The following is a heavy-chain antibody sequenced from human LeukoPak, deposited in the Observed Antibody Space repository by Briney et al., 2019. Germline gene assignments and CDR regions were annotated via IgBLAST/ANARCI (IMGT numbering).Heavy chain of an antibody. CDR3: VKDSDLVLTGYLFDY. J-gene: IGHJ4*02. Sequence: PGGSLRLSCSASGFTFSSCAMHWVRQAPGKGLEYVSAISSNGGSTYYADSVKGRFTISRDNSKNTLYLQMSSLRAEDTAVYYCVKDSDLVLTGYLFDYWGQGTLVTVSS. CDR1: GFTFSSCA. CDR2: ISSNGGST. D-gene: IGHD3-9*01. V-gene: IGHV3-64D*06.